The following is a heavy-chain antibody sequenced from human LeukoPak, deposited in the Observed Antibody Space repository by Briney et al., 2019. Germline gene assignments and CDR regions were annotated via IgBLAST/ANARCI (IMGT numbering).Heavy chain of an antibody. CDR2: IHYRGST. CDR3: ARTKASSGWDLDY. D-gene: IGHD6-19*01. J-gene: IGHJ4*02. Sequence: SETLSLTCTVSGGSISSNNYFWGWIRQPPGKGLEWIGGIHYRGSTYYNPSLQSRVTISVDTSKNQFSLKLSSVTAADTAVYYCARTKASSGWDLDYWGQGTLVTVSS. V-gene: IGHV4-39*01. CDR1: GGSISSNNYF.